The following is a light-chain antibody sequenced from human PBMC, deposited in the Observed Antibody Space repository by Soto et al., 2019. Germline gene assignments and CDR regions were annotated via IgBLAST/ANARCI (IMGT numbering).Light chain of an antibody. V-gene: IGKV1-39*01. J-gene: IGKJ5*01. CDR1: QSISGY. CDR2: DAS. CDR3: QQSYSTPHT. Sequence: DIQVTQSPSSLSASVGDRVTISCRASQSISGYLNWYQQKPGKAPNLLIFDASSLQSGVPSRFSGRGSGAEYTLTISSLQPEDFATYFCQQSYSTPHTFGQGTRLEIK.